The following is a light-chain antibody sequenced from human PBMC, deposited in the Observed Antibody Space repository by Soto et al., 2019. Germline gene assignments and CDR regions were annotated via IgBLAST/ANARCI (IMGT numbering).Light chain of an antibody. J-gene: IGKJ1*01. CDR2: GAS. V-gene: IGKV3-20*01. CDR3: QQYGSSPWT. Sequence: EIVLTQSPGTLSLSPGERATLSCRASQSVRSNYLAWYQQKPGLAPRPLIYGASSRATGIPDRFSGSGAGTDFTLTISRLESEDFAVYYCQQYGSSPWTFGQGTKVEIK. CDR1: QSVRSNY.